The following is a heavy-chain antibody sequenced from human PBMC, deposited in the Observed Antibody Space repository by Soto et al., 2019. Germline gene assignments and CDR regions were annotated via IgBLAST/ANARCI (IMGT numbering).Heavy chain of an antibody. CDR2: ISSSSSYI. D-gene: IGHD4-17*01. CDR3: ARDRPSTVTTIRYYYYGMDV. V-gene: IGHV3-21*01. Sequence: LRLSCAASGFTFSSYSMNWVRQAPGKGLEWVSSISSSSSYIYYADSVKGRFTISRDNAKNSLYLQMNSLRAEDTAVYYCARDRPSTVTTIRYYYYGMDVWGQGTTVTVSS. J-gene: IGHJ6*02. CDR1: GFTFSSYS.